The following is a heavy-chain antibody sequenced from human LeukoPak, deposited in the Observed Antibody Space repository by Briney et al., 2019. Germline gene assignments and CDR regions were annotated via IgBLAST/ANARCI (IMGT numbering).Heavy chain of an antibody. J-gene: IGHJ4*02. CDR2: IKEDGSQK. CDR1: LGSHW. Sequence: PGGSLRLSCVGALGSHWMGWVRQAPGKGLGWVANIKEDGSQKYYMDSVKGRFTISRDNAKSSLFLQMNNLRVEDTAVYYCTRDQTWGQGTLVTVSS. V-gene: IGHV3-7*01. CDR3: TRDQT.